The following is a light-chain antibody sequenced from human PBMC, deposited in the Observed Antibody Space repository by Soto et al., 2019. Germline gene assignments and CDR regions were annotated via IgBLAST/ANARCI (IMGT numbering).Light chain of an antibody. V-gene: IGKV1-17*01. Sequence: DIQMTQSPSSLSASVGDRVTITCRASQGIRNDLGWYQQKPGKAPKRLIYAASSLQSGGPSRFSGSGSCAEVSPIISSLLPEDFAADYYQQHFRDPFAFGQGTRLEMK. CDR1: QGIRND. CDR3: QQHFRDPFA. J-gene: IGKJ5*01. CDR2: AAS.